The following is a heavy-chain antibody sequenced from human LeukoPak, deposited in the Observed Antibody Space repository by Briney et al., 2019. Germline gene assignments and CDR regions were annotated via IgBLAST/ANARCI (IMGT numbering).Heavy chain of an antibody. D-gene: IGHD1-26*01. CDR2: IIPIFGTA. CDR3: ARDSGSYFTAFDY. CDR1: GGTFSSHA. J-gene: IGHJ4*02. Sequence: EASVKVSCKASGGTFSSHAISWVRQAPGQGLEWMGGIIPIFGTANYAQKFQGRVTITADESTSTAYMELSSLRSEDTAVYYCARDSGSYFTAFDYWGQGTLVTVSS. V-gene: IGHV1-69*13.